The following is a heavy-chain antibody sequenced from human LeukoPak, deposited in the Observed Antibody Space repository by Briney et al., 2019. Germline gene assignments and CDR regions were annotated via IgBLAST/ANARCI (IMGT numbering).Heavy chain of an antibody. Sequence: PGGSLRLSCAASGFTFSSYAMNWVRQAPGKGLEWVSGISGGGDSTYYAGSVKGRFTISRDSSKNTLYLLMNSLRAEDTAVYYCAKDLVGRGTARQDYWGQGTLVTVSS. CDR1: GFTFSSYA. D-gene: IGHD2-21*01. CDR2: ISGGGDST. V-gene: IGHV3-23*01. J-gene: IGHJ4*02. CDR3: AKDLVGRGTARQDY.